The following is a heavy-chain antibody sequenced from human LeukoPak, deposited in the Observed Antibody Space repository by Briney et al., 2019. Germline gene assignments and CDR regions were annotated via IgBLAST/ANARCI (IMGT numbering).Heavy chain of an antibody. CDR3: ARRAYCGGDCYSGWFDP. CDR2: IKQDGSEK. Sequence: GGSLRLSCAASGFTFSSYGMSWVRQAPGKGLEWVANIKQDGSEKYYVDSVKGRFTISRDNAENSLYLQMNSLRAEDTAVYYCARRAYCGGDCYSGWFDPWGQGTLVTVSS. J-gene: IGHJ5*02. CDR1: GFTFSSYG. V-gene: IGHV3-7*01. D-gene: IGHD2-21*02.